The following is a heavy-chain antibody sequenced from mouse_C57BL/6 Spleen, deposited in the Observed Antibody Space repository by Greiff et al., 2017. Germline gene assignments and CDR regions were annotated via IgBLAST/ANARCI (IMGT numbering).Heavy chain of an antibody. V-gene: IGHV2-5*01. CDR1: GFSLTSYG. J-gene: IGHJ4*01. CDR3: AKKRGYDDAMDY. Sequence: VLLVESGPGLVQPSQSLSITCTVSGFSLTSYGVHWVRQCPGKGLEWLGVIWSGGSTAYNAAFMSKLSSTKDNSKSQVFFKTNRLQADDTAIYYGAKKRGYDDAMDYWGQGTSVTVSS. D-gene: IGHD2-2*01. CDR2: IWSGGST.